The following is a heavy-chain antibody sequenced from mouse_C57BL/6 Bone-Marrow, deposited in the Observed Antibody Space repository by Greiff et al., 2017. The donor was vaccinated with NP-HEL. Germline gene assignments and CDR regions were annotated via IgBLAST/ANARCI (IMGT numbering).Heavy chain of an antibody. J-gene: IGHJ4*01. CDR2: IWRGGST. CDR3: ARNNAMDY. Sequence: QVQLKQSGPGLVQPSQSLSITCTVSGFSLTSYGVHWVRQSPGQGLEWLGVIWRGGSTDYNAAFISRLSISKDNSTGQIFFKMNRLQADDTSIYYCARNNAMDYWGQGTSVTVSS. V-gene: IGHV2-2*01. CDR1: GFSLTSYG.